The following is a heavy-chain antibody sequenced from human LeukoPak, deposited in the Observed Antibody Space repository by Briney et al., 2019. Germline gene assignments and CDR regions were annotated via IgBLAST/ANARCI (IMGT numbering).Heavy chain of an antibody. Sequence: GGSLRPSCAASGFTFSSYAMSWVRQAPGKGLEWVSAISGSGGSTYYADSVKGRFTISRDNSKNTLYLQMNSLRAEDTAVYYCAKSDYDFWSALDYWGQGTLVTVSS. V-gene: IGHV3-23*01. D-gene: IGHD3-3*01. CDR3: AKSDYDFWSALDY. CDR1: GFTFSSYA. CDR2: ISGSGGST. J-gene: IGHJ4*02.